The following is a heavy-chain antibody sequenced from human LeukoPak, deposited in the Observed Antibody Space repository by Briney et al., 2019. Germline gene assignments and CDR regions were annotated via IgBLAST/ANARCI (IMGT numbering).Heavy chain of an antibody. CDR1: GFAFTAYG. D-gene: IGHD1/OR15-1a*01. CDR2: IGPGPSRT. Sequence: GGSLRLSCAASGFAFTAYGMNWVRQAPGKGLEWLSYIGPGPSRTYYADSVRGRFVISRDDAKNSLYLQMSSLRAEDTAIYYCAKGRTNDYWGQGTLVTVSS. J-gene: IGHJ4*02. CDR3: AKGRTNDY. V-gene: IGHV3-21*04.